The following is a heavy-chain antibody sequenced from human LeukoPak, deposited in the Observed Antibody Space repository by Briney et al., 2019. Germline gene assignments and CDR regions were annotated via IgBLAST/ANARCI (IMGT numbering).Heavy chain of an antibody. CDR1: GGSISSYY. J-gene: IGHJ3*02. Sequence: SETLSLTCTVSGGSISSYYWTWIRQPPGKGLEWIGYIDNSGSTNYNPSLKSRVTISIDTSKNQFSLTLNSVTAADTAVYYCARVNDSGGYYAFDIWGQGTMVTVSS. CDR3: ARVNDSGGYYAFDI. CDR2: IDNSGST. D-gene: IGHD3-22*01. V-gene: IGHV4-59*01.